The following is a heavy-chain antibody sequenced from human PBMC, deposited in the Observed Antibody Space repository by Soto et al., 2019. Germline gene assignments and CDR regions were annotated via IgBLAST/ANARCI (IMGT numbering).Heavy chain of an antibody. D-gene: IGHD2-2*02. Sequence: GASVKVSCKASGYTFSGYYIHWRRQSPGQGLEWMGWINPNSGGTNYAQKFQGRVTVTRDTPTSTAYMELSRLTSDDTAVYYCARSLTEGYCTITGCYTRPLYGMDVWGQGTTVTVSS. V-gene: IGHV1-2*02. J-gene: IGHJ6*02. CDR2: INPNSGGT. CDR1: GYTFSGYY. CDR3: ARSLTEGYCTITGCYTRPLYGMDV.